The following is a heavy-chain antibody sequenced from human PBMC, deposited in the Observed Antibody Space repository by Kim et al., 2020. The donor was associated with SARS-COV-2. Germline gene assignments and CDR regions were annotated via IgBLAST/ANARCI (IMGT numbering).Heavy chain of an antibody. V-gene: IGHV7-4-1*02. Sequence: ASVKVSCKASGYTFTSYAMNWVRQAPGQGLEWMGWINTNTGNPTYAQGFTGRFVFSLDTSVSTAYLQISSLKAEDTALYYCARYNYCSSISCYFFDYWGQGTLVTVSS. J-gene: IGHJ4*02. CDR3: ARYNYCSSISCYFFDY. CDR1: GYTFTSYA. D-gene: IGHD2-2*01. CDR2: INTNTGNP.